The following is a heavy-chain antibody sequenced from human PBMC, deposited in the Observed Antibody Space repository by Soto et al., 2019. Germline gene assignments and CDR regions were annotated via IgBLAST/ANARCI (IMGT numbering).Heavy chain of an antibody. V-gene: IGHV3-30-3*01. CDR3: ARDLDYDFWSGYYTGLDY. J-gene: IGHJ4*02. CDR1: GFTFSSYA. CDR2: ISYDGSNK. Sequence: QVQLVESGGGVVQPGRSPRLSCAASGFTFSSYAMHWVRQAPGKGLEWVAVISYDGSNKYYADSVKGRFTISRDNSKNTLYLQMNSLRAEDTAVYYCARDLDYDFWSGYYTGLDYWGQGTLVTVSS. D-gene: IGHD3-3*01.